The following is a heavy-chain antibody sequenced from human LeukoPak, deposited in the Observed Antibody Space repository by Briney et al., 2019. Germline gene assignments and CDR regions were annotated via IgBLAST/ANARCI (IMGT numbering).Heavy chain of an antibody. Sequence: TGGSLRLSCAASGFTFSSYWMSWVRQAPGKGPEWVANINQDGSEKYYVDSVKGRFTISRDNAKNSLYLQMNSLRAEDTAVYYCAREGCSGGSCYHNWFDPWGQGTLVTVSS. CDR1: GFTFSSYW. CDR2: INQDGSEK. J-gene: IGHJ5*02. V-gene: IGHV3-7*01. D-gene: IGHD2-15*01. CDR3: AREGCSGGSCYHNWFDP.